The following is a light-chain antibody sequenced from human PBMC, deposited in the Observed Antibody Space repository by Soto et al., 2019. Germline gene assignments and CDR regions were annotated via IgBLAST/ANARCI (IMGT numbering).Light chain of an antibody. CDR2: GAS. V-gene: IGKV3-20*01. CDR1: QSVSSIY. CDR3: QQYGSSALT. J-gene: IGKJ4*01. Sequence: EIVLTQSPCTLSLSPGERATLSFRASQSVSSIYLAWYQQKPGQAPRLLIYGASSRPTGIPDRFSGSGSGTDFTLTISRLEPEDFAVYYCQQYGSSALTFGGGTKADIK.